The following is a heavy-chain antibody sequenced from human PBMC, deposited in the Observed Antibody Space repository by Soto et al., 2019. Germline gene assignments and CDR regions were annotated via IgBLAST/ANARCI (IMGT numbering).Heavy chain of an antibody. CDR2: IHYSGST. CDR1: GDPISSDY. J-gene: IGHJ6*04. Sequence: SETLSLTCTVSGDPISSDYWSWIRQPPGKGLEWIGYIHYSGSTNYNASLKSRVTISIDTSRTRLFLKLNSVTAADTAVYYCAKDGEGTPPYYSLSAVWVKGTTDPVSP. V-gene: IGHV4-59*01. CDR3: AKDGEGTPPYYSLSAV. D-gene: IGHD3-10*01.